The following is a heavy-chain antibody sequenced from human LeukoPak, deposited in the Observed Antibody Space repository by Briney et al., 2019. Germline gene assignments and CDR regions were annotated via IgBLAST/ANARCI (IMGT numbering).Heavy chain of an antibody. Sequence: GGSLRLSCAASGFTFSSYGMHWVRQAPGKGLEWVAVISYDGSNKYYADSVKGRFTISRDNSKNTLYLQMNNLRAEDTAVYYCAKVLQMDWYPVWFDPWGQGTLVTVSS. CDR2: ISYDGSNK. D-gene: IGHD3/OR15-3a*01. CDR3: AKVLQMDWYPVWFDP. CDR1: GFTFSSYG. J-gene: IGHJ5*02. V-gene: IGHV3-30*18.